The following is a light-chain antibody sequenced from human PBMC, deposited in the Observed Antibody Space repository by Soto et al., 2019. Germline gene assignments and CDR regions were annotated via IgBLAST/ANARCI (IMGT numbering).Light chain of an antibody. Sequence: DIQMTQSPSSLSASVGDRVTITCRASQGISNYLAWYQQKPVKVPKLLIYAASTLQSGVPSRFSGSGSGTDFTLTISSLQPEDVATYYCQKYNSAPQFTFGPVTNVDIK. CDR1: QGISNY. CDR3: QKYNSAPQFT. J-gene: IGKJ3*01. V-gene: IGKV1-27*01. CDR2: AAS.